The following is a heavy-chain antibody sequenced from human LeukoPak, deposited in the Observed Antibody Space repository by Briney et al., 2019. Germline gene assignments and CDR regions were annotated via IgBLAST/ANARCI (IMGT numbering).Heavy chain of an antibody. J-gene: IGHJ5*02. Sequence: ASVKVSCKASGYTFTGYYMHWVRQAPGQGLEWMGWINPNSGGTSYAQKFQGRVTMTRDTSVSTAYMELSRLRSDDTAVYYCARMSDILTGHYPQWFDPWGQGNLVTVSS. CDR2: INPNSGGT. D-gene: IGHD3-9*01. CDR3: ARMSDILTGHYPQWFDP. V-gene: IGHV1-2*02. CDR1: GYTFTGYY.